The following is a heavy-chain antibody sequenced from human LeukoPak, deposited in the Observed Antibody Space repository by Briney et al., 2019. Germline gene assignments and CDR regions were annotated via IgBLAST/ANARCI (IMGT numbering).Heavy chain of an antibody. D-gene: IGHD3-22*01. J-gene: IGHJ4*02. CDR3: AREPYYYGSSGYVSDY. Sequence: PGGSLRLPCAPWGFPLRIYEVHGVPEAPGKGGEGVLYISSSGSTIYYADSVKGRFTITRDNAKNTLYLQMNSLRAEDTAVYYCAREPYYYGSSGYVSDYWGQGTLVTVSS. V-gene: IGHV3-48*03. CDR1: GFPLRIYE. CDR2: ISSSGSTI.